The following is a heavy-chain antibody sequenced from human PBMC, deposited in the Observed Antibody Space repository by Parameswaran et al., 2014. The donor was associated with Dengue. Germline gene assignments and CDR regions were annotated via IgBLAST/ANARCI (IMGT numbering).Heavy chain of an antibody. D-gene: IGHD2-2*01. CDR2: MNPNSGNT. Sequence: WVRQAPGQGLEWMGWMNPNSGNTGYAQKFQGRVTMTRNTSISTAYMELSSLRSEDTAVYYCARIMLTNHKRGRYCSSTSCYYAFDIWGQGTMVTVSS. J-gene: IGHJ3*02. V-gene: IGHV1-8*01. CDR3: ARIMLTNHKRGRYCSSTSCYYAFDI.